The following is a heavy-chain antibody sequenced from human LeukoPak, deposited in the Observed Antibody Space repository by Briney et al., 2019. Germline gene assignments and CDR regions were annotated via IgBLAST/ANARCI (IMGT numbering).Heavy chain of an antibody. CDR1: GFTVSSKY. Sequence: RPGGSLRLSCAASGFTVSSKYMSWVRQAPGKGLERVSVIYSGGSTYYADSVKGRFTISRDNSKNTVYLQMNSLRAEDTAVYYCARESSGWLQLFDYWGQGTLVTVSS. CDR3: ARESSGWLQLFDY. D-gene: IGHD5-24*01. J-gene: IGHJ4*02. CDR2: IYSGGST. V-gene: IGHV3-66*01.